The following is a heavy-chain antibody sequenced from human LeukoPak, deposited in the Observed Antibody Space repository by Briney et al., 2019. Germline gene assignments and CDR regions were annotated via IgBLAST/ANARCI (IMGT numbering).Heavy chain of an antibody. V-gene: IGHV5-51*01. D-gene: IGHD6-13*01. CDR3: ARLLGSSWYYFDY. CDR2: IYAGDSDT. Sequence: GESLKISCQASGFSFTNSWVGWVRQVPGKGLDWMGIIYAGDSDTRYSPSFQGQVTISADGSISTAYLQWSSLKASDTAMYYCARLLGSSWYYFDYWGQGTLVTVSS. J-gene: IGHJ4*02. CDR1: GFSFTNSW.